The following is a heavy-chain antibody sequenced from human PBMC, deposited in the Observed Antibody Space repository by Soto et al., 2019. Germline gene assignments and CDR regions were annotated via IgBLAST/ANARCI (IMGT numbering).Heavy chain of an antibody. D-gene: IGHD6-13*01. CDR3: ARDPYSSSWYFAFDI. J-gene: IGHJ3*02. V-gene: IGHV3-48*01. Sequence: GGSLRLSCAASGFTFSSYSVNWVRQAPGKGLEWVSYISSSSSTIYYADSVKGRFTISRDNAKNSLYLQMNSLRAEDTAVYYCARDPYSSSWYFAFDIWGQGTMVTVSS. CDR2: ISSSSSTI. CDR1: GFTFSSYS.